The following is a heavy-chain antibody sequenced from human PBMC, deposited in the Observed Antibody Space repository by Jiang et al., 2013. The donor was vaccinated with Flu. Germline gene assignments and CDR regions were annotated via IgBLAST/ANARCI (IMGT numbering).Heavy chain of an antibody. CDR3: ASKAYSSESDAFDI. V-gene: IGHV6-1*01. CDR1: SVSSNSAA. CDR2: TYYRSKWYN. Sequence: SVSSNSAAWNWIRQSPSRGLEWLGRTYYRSKWYNDYAVSVKSRITINPDTSKNQFSLQLNSVTPEDTAVYYCASKAYSSESDAFDIWGQGTMVTVSS. D-gene: IGHD6-19*01. J-gene: IGHJ3*02.